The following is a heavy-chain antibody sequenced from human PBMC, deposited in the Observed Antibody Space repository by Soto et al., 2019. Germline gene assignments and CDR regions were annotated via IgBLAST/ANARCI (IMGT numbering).Heavy chain of an antibody. V-gene: IGHV3-33*01. Sequence: QVQLVESGGGVVQPGRSLRLSCAASGFIFSSYGMHWVRQAPGKGLEWVATLWHDGSNEFYAESMKGRFTISRENPRNTRYLQMSSLRGGDAVVYYWARGMGYGDCGLDVWGQGTTVTVSS. CDR1: GFIFSSYG. D-gene: IGHD3-10*01. J-gene: IGHJ6*02. CDR2: LWHDGSNE. CDR3: ARGMGYGDCGLDV.